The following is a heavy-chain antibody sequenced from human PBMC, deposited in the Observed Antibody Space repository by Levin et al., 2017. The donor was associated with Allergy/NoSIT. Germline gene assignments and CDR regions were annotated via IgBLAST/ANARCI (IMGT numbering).Heavy chain of an antibody. CDR2: IYYSGST. CDR3: ARDGGAIDI. Sequence: PSETLSLTCSVSGGSISPYYWSWIRQSPGKGLEWIGYIYYSGSTNHNPSLKSRVTISVDTSKNQFSLRLSSVTAADTAVYFCARDGGAIDIWGQGTMVTVSS. D-gene: IGHD3-3*01. J-gene: IGHJ3*02. V-gene: IGHV4-59*01. CDR1: GGSISPYY.